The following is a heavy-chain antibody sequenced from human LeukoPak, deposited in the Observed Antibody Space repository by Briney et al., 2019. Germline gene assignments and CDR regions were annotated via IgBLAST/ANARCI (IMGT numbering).Heavy chain of an antibody. J-gene: IGHJ1*01. Sequence: SETLSLTCTVSGGSISSSSYYWGWIRQPPGKGLEWIGSIYYSGSTYYNPSLKSRVTISVDTSKNQFSLKLSSVTAADTAVYYCARDPIAVAGTEYFQHWGQGTLVTVSS. CDR1: GGSISSSSYY. D-gene: IGHD6-19*01. CDR2: IYYSGST. CDR3: ARDPIAVAGTEYFQH. V-gene: IGHV4-39*07.